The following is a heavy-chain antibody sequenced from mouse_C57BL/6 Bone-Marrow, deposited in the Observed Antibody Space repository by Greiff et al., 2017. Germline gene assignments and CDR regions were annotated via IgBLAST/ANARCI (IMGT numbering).Heavy chain of an antibody. J-gene: IGHJ3*01. V-gene: IGHV1-72*01. CDR3: AEAWFAY. CDR1: GYTFTSYW. Sequence: KQSCKASGYTFTSYWMHWVKQRPGRGLEWIGRIDPNSGGTKYNEKFKSKATLTVDKPSSTAYMQLSGLTSEASAVYYCAEAWFAYWGQGTLVTVSA. CDR2: IDPNSGGT.